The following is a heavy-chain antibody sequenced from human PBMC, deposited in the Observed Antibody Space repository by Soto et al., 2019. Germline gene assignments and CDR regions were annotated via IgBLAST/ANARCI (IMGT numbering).Heavy chain of an antibody. CDR2: IYYSGST. V-gene: IGHV4-59*01. Sequence: XETLSLTCTVAGGSISSYYWSWIRQPPGKGLEWIGYIYYSGSTNYNPSLKSRVTISVDTSKNQFSLKLSSVTAADTAVYYCARGLIAAAGLNWFDHWGQGTLVTVSS. CDR1: GGSISSYY. J-gene: IGHJ5*02. D-gene: IGHD6-13*01. CDR3: ARGLIAAAGLNWFDH.